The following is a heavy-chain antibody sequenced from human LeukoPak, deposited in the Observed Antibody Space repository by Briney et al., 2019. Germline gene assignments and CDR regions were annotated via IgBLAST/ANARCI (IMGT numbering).Heavy chain of an antibody. CDR1: GFTFSNYA. V-gene: IGHV3-30*18. CDR3: AKDLYIGSGWPFDY. D-gene: IGHD6-19*01. Sequence: GGSLRLSCAASGFTFSNYAMNWVRQAPGKGLEWVAIISYDGSNKYYADSVKGRFTISRDNSKNTLYLQMNSLRVEDTAVYYCAKDLYIGSGWPFDYWGQGTLVTVSS. CDR2: ISYDGSNK. J-gene: IGHJ4*02.